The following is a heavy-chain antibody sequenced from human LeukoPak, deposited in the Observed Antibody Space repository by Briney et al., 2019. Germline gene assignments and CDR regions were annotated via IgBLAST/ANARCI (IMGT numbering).Heavy chain of an antibody. CDR3: AKMEGLVDAFDI. V-gene: IGHV3-23*01. CDR2: ISGSGGST. J-gene: IGHJ3*02. CDR1: GFTFTGYA. D-gene: IGHD2-8*02. Sequence: PGGSLRLSCAPSGFTFTGYAMSWVRQAPGKGLEWVSAISGSGGSTYYADSVKGRFTISRDNSKNTLYLQMNSLRAEDTAVYYCAKMEGLVDAFDIWGQGTMVTVSS.